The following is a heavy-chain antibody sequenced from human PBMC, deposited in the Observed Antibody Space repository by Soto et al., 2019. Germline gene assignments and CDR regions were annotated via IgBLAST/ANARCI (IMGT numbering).Heavy chain of an antibody. CDR2: ISYDGSNK. CDR3: AKDTVI. V-gene: IGHV3-30*18. D-gene: IGHD2-21*01. CDR1: GFTFSSYG. J-gene: IGHJ4*02. Sequence: GGSLRLSCAASGFTFSSYGMHWVRQAPGKGLEWVAVISYDGSNKYYADSVKGRFTISGDNSKNTLYLQMNSLRAEDTAVYYCAKDTVIGGQGTLVTVSS.